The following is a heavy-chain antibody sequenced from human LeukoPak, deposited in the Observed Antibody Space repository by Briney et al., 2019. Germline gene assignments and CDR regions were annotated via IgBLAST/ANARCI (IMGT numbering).Heavy chain of an antibody. V-gene: IGHV3-66*01. CDR2: IYSGGTT. D-gene: IGHD3-22*01. CDR3: ARDQGYYDRSGYYPWYFDY. CDR1: GFTVSSNH. J-gene: IGHJ4*02. Sequence: PGGSLRLSCAASGFTVSSNHMNWVRQSPGKGLEWVSLIYSGGTTYYADSVKGRFTISRDNSKNTVYLQMNSLGAEDTAVYYCARDQGYYDRSGYYPWYFDYWGQGTLVTVSS.